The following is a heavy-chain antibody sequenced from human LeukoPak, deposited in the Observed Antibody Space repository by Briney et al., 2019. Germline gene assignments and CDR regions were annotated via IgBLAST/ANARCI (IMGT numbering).Heavy chain of an antibody. V-gene: IGHV3-53*01. J-gene: IGHJ4*02. CDR2: IYSGGST. CDR3: ARDLSGGSDY. CDR1: GFTVSRDY. D-gene: IGHD3-16*01. Sequence: GGSLRLSCAASGFTVSRDYMSWVRQAPGKGLEWVSVIYSGGSTYYADSVKGRFTISRDNSKNTLYLQMNSLRAEGTAVYYCARDLSGGSDYWGQGTLVTVSS.